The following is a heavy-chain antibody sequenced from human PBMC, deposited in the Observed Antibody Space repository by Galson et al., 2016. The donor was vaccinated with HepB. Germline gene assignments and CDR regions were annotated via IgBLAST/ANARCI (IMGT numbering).Heavy chain of an antibody. CDR3: AREEVKITRGAFDI. CDR1: GDSVSNNRAA. Sequence: CAISGDSVSNNRAAWNWIRQSPSGGLEWLGRTLYRSEWYNDYAVSLTSRITINPDTSKNQFSLQMHSVTPEDTAVYYCAREEVKITRGAFDIWGQGTMVTVSS. J-gene: IGHJ3*02. V-gene: IGHV6-1*01. D-gene: IGHD3-10*01. CDR2: TLYRSEWYN.